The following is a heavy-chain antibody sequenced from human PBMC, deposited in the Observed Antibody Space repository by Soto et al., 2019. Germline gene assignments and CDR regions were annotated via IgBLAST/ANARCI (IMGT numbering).Heavy chain of an antibody. V-gene: IGHV3-30*18. CDR1: GFTFSSYG. J-gene: IGHJ4*02. D-gene: IGHD1-26*01. Sequence: PGGSLRLSCAASGFTFSSYGMHWVRQAPGKGLEWVAVISYDGSNKYYADSVKGRFTVSRDNSKNTLYLQMNSLRAEDTAVYYCAKDEFSGSYLDLSGYWGQGTLVTVSS. CDR2: ISYDGSNK. CDR3: AKDEFSGSYLDLSGY.